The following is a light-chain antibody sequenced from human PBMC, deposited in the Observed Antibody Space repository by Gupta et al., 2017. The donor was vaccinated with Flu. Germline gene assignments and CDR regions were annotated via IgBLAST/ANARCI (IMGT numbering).Light chain of an antibody. J-gene: IGLJ3*02. CDR3: AAWDDSRNGPV. CDR2: SNN. V-gene: IGLV1-44*01. CDR1: TSNIGSNN. Sequence: RVTIFCYGTTSNIGSNNVNWYQRLPGTAPKLLIYSNNRRHSGVPDRFSASRSGTSASLAISGLQSEDEAEYYCAAWDDSRNGPVFGGGTKLTVL.